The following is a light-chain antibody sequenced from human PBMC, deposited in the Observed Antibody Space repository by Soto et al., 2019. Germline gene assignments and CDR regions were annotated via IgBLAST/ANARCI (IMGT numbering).Light chain of an antibody. V-gene: IGKV1-5*01. CDR1: QTISSW. J-gene: IGKJ5*01. CDR3: QQRKSYPIT. CDR2: DAS. Sequence: DIHMTHSPSTLSSSLVDRVTITCRASQTISSWLAWYHQKPGKAPTLLIYDASNLESGVPSRFSGSGSGTEFTLTISSLQPEDFATYYCQQRKSYPITFGQGTRLEIK.